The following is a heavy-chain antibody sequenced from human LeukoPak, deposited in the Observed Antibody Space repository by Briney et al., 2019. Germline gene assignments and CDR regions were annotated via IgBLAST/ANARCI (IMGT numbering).Heavy chain of an antibody. CDR3: ARQRGYCSGGSCYGMFDY. CDR2: IYYSGST. CDR1: GGSVSNSNYY. J-gene: IGHJ4*02. D-gene: IGHD2-15*01. Sequence: SETLSLTCTVSGGSVSNSNYYCGWVRQPPGKGLEWIGSIYYSGSTYSNPSLKSRVTISVDTSKNQFSLKLSSVTAADTAVYYCARQRGYCSGGSCYGMFDYWGQGTLVTVSS. V-gene: IGHV4-39*01.